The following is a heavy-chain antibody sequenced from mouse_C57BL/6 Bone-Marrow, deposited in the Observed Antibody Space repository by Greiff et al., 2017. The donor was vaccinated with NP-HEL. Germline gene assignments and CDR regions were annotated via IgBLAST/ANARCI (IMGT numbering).Heavy chain of an antibody. CDR3: ARPTYWALDY. CDR2: IYPGNGDT. CDR1: GYTFTSYY. D-gene: IGHD5-5*01. V-gene: IGHV1-12*01. Sequence: LQQSGAELVRPGASVKMSCKASGYTFTSYYMHWVKQTPRQGLEWIGAIYPGNGDTSYNQKFKGKATLTVDKSSSTAYMQLSSLTSEDSAVYFCARPTYWALDYWGQGTTLTVSS. J-gene: IGHJ2*01.